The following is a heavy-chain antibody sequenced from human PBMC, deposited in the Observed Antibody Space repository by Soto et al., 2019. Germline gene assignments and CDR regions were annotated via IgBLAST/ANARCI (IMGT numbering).Heavy chain of an antibody. J-gene: IGHJ1*01. Sequence: ESGGGLVQPGGSLRLSCAVSGFTFSSSWMSWVRQTPEKGLEWVANINQDGSETYFLDSVRGRFTISRDNAKNSLYLQMNSLRVEDTGLYYCARELIVGPAEYFQHWGQGTLVTVSS. V-gene: IGHV3-7*01. CDR3: ARELIVGPAEYFQH. CDR2: INQDGSET. D-gene: IGHD1-26*01. CDR1: GFTFSSSW.